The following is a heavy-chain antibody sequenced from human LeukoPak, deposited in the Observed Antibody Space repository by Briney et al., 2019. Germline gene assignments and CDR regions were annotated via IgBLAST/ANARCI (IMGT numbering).Heavy chain of an antibody. D-gene: IGHD1-26*01. Sequence: SVKVSCKASGGTFSSYAISWVRQAPGQGLEWMGRIIPILGIANYAQKFQGRVTITADKSTSTAYMEFSSLRSEDSAVYFCARDIYSGGYASFKVWGQGTLVTVSS. CDR1: GGTFSSYA. V-gene: IGHV1-69*04. CDR3: ARDIYSGGYASFKV. CDR2: IIPILGIA. J-gene: IGHJ4*02.